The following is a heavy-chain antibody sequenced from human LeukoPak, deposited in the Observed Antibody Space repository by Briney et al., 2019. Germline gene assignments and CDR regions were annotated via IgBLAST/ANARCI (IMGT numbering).Heavy chain of an antibody. CDR2: IYHSGST. Sequence: SETLSLTCTVSGYSISSGYYWGWIRQPPGKGLEWIGSIYHSGSTDYNPSLKSRVTISVDTSRNQFSLKLTSVTAADTAVYHCAREGDTGYSLGYWGQGTLVTVSS. CDR3: AREGDTGYSLGY. D-gene: IGHD3-16*01. V-gene: IGHV4-38-2*02. J-gene: IGHJ4*02. CDR1: GYSISSGYY.